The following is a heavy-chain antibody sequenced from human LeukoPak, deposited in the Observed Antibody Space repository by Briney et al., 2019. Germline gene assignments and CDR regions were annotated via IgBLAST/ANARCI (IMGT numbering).Heavy chain of an antibody. D-gene: IGHD3-22*01. V-gene: IGHV3-74*01. CDR1: GFTFSNYW. CDR3: ARDLGQYYDTSDNWFDP. J-gene: IGHJ5*02. CDR2: INSDGINT. Sequence: GGSLRLSCAAYGFTFSNYWMHWVRQAPGKGLVWVSRINSDGINTSYADSVKGRFTISRDNAKNTLNLQMNSLRAEDTAVYYCARDLGQYYDTSDNWFDPWGQGTLVTVSS.